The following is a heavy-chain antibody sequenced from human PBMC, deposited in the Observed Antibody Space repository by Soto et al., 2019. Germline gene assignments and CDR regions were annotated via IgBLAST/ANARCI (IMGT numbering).Heavy chain of an antibody. CDR2: IIPIFGTA. V-gene: IGHV1-69*01. D-gene: IGHD2-2*01. CDR1: GGTFSSYA. J-gene: IGHJ5*02. Sequence: QVQLVQSGAEVKKPGSSVKVSCKASGGTFSSYAISWVRQAPGQGLEWMGGIIPIFGTANYAKKFQGRVTITANESTSTSYMELSSLRSEDTAVYYCARASIVVVPAAKNWFDPWGQGTLVTVSS. CDR3: ARASIVVVPAAKNWFDP.